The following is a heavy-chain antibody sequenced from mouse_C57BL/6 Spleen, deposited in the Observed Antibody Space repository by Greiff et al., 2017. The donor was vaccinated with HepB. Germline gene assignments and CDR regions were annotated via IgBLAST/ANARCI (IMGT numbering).Heavy chain of an antibody. Sequence: VQLQQSGTVLARPGASVKMSCKTSGYTFTSYWMHWVKQRPGQGLEWIGAIYPGNSDTSYNQKFKGKAKLTAVTSASTAYMELSSLTNEDSAVYYCTTAVVAKELYWYFDVWGTGTTVTVSS. D-gene: IGHD1-1*01. CDR2: IYPGNSDT. V-gene: IGHV1-5*01. CDR3: TTAVVAKELYWYFDV. CDR1: GYTFTSYW. J-gene: IGHJ1*03.